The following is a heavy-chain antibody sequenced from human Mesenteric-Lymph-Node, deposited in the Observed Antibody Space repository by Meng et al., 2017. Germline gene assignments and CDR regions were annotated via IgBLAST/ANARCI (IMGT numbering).Heavy chain of an antibody. D-gene: IGHD2-8*01. Sequence: GESLKISCAASGFTFSSYGMHWVRQAPGKGLEWVAVIWYDGSNKYYADSVKGRFTISRDNSKNTLYLQMNSLRAEDTAVYYCARDLSYIVLMVYAIGYGMDVWGQGTTVTVSS. CDR1: GFTFSSYG. CDR2: IWYDGSNK. CDR3: ARDLSYIVLMVYAIGYGMDV. V-gene: IGHV3-33*01. J-gene: IGHJ6*02.